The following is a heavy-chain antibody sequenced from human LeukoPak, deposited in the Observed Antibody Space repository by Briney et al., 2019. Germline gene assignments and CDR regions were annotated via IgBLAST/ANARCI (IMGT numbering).Heavy chain of an antibody. CDR2: INPNSGGT. CDR1: GYTFTGYY. Sequence: ASVKVSCKASGYTFTGYYMHWVRQAPGQGLEWMGWINPNSGGTNYAQKFQGRVTMTRDTSISTAYMELSRLRSDDTAVYYCARDIGQQLAFYYYYYMDVWGKGTTVTVSS. CDR3: ARDIGQQLAFYYYYYMDV. V-gene: IGHV1-2*02. D-gene: IGHD6-13*01. J-gene: IGHJ6*03.